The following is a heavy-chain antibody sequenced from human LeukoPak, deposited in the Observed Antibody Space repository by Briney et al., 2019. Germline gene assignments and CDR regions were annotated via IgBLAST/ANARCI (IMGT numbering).Heavy chain of an antibody. Sequence: ASVKVSCKASGYTFAGYYMHWVRQAPGQGLEWMGWINPNSGGTNYAQKFQGRVTMTRDTSISTAYMELSRLRSDDTAVYYCAREFASIAAHDYWGQGTLVTVSS. J-gene: IGHJ4*02. CDR3: AREFASIAAHDY. V-gene: IGHV1-2*02. CDR1: GYTFAGYY. D-gene: IGHD6-6*01. CDR2: INPNSGGT.